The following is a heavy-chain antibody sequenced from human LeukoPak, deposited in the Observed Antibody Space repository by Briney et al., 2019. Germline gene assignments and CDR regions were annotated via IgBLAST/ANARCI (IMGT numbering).Heavy chain of an antibody. J-gene: IGHJ3*02. Sequence: SETLSLTCTVSGGSISSYYWSWIRQPPGKGLEWIGYIYYSGSTNYNPSLKSRVTISVDTSKNQFSLKLSSVTAADTAVYYCARGVSFGYSYGTDAFDIWGQGTMVTVSS. CDR2: IYYSGST. CDR1: GGSISSYY. V-gene: IGHV4-59*01. CDR3: ARGVSFGYSYGTDAFDI. D-gene: IGHD5-18*01.